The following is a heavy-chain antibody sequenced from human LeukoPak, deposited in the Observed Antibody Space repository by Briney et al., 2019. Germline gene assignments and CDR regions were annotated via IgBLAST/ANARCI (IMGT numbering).Heavy chain of an antibody. CDR3: ARDSLSSKWYYFDY. CDR1: GDSISTYY. D-gene: IGHD6-13*01. V-gene: IGHV4-4*07. J-gene: IGHJ4*02. CDR2: IYTSGST. Sequence: SETLSLTCTVSGDSISTYYWNWIRQPAGKGLEWIGRIYTSGSTNYNPSLKSRVTMSVDTSKNQFSLKLSSVTAADTAVYYCARDSLSSKWYYFDYWGQGTLVTVSS.